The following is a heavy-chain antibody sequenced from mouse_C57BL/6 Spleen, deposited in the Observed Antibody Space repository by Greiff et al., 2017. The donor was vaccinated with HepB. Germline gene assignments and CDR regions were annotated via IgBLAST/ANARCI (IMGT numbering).Heavy chain of an antibody. CDR2: ISSGSSTI. CDR3: ARPSHYGYDYAMDY. V-gene: IGHV5-17*01. D-gene: IGHD2-2*01. Sequence: EVQGVESGGGLVKPGGSLKLSCAASGFTFSDYGMHWVRQAPEKGLEWVAYISSGSSTIYYADTVKGRFTISRDNAKNTLFLQMTSLRSEDTAMYYCARPSHYGYDYAMDYWGQGTSVTVSS. CDR1: GFTFSDYG. J-gene: IGHJ4*01.